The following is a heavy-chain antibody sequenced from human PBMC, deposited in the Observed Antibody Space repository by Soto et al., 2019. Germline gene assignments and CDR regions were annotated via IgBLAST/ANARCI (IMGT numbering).Heavy chain of an antibody. D-gene: IGHD3-3*01. J-gene: IGHJ5*02. CDR2: IYPGDSDT. CDR1: GYSFTSYW. V-gene: IGHV5-51*01. CDR3: ARDRKTLYYDFWSGKKNWFDP. Sequence: PGESLKISCKGSGYSFTSYWIGWVRQMPGKGLEWMGIIYPGDSDTRYSPSFQGQVTISADKSISTAYLQWSSLKASDTAMYYCARDRKTLYYDFWSGKKNWFDPWGQGTLVTVSS.